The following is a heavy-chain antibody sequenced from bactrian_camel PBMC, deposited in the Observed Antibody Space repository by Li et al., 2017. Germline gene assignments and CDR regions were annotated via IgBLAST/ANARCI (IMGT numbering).Heavy chain of an antibody. CDR1: GFTFSLYY. J-gene: IGHJ4*01. D-gene: IGHD1*01. Sequence: HVQLVESGGGLVQPRGSLRLSCGAFGFTFSLYYMSWVRQAPGKGLEWLSRLDSNGDDIVYADSVNGRFVVSRDNAKNTMYLQMNSLKSDDTAVYYCAKGSSWITDWGQGTQVTVS. V-gene: IGHV3-2*01. CDR2: LDSNGDDI. CDR3: AKGSSWITD.